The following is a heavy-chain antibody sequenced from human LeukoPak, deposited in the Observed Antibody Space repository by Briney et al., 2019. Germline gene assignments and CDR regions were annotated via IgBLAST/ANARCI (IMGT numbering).Heavy chain of an antibody. CDR1: GFTFNSYS. Sequence: GGSLRLSCAASGFTFNSYSMKWVRQAPGKGLEWISYISTSSSTIYYADSVKGRFTISRDNARNSLLLQMNSLRAEDTAVYYCVRGRTSAARTVFDFWGQGTLVTVSS. D-gene: IGHD6-6*01. J-gene: IGHJ4*02. CDR3: VRGRTSAARTVFDF. V-gene: IGHV3-48*01. CDR2: ISTSSSTI.